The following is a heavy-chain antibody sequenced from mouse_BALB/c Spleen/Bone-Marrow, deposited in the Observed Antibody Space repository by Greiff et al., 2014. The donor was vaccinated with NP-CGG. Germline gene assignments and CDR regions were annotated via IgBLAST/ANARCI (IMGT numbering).Heavy chain of an antibody. J-gene: IGHJ2*01. Sequence: QVQLQQSGAELVRPGTSVKVSCKASGYAFTNYLIEWVKQRPGQGLEWIGVINPGSGGTNYNEKFKGKATLTADKSSSHAYMQLSSLTSDDSAVYFCARGITTGYFDYWGQGTTLTVSS. CDR2: INPGSGGT. CDR1: GYAFTNYL. CDR3: ARGITTGYFDY. D-gene: IGHD1-1*01. V-gene: IGHV1-54*01.